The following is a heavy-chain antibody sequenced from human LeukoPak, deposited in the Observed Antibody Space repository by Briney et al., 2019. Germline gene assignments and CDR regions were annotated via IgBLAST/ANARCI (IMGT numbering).Heavy chain of an antibody. CDR1: GYIFIAYY. CDR2: INSKTGDT. CDR3: AREGGPVAAPAIGD. V-gene: IGHV1-2*02. D-gene: IGHD6-13*01. J-gene: IGHJ4*02. Sequence: ASVKVSCKTSGYIFIAYYIYWVRQAPGQGLEWVGWINSKTGDTNYAQKFQGRLTMTRDTSTSTVYMELRSLRSDDTAMYYCAREGGPVAAPAIGDWGQGTLVTVSS.